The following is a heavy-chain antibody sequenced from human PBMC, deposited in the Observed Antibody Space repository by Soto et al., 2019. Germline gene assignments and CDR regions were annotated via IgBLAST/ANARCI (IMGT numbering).Heavy chain of an antibody. CDR1: GYSISSSNW. CDR2: IYYSGTT. J-gene: IGHJ4*02. D-gene: IGHD1-26*01. Sequence: SETLFLTCAVSGYSISSSNWWGWIRQPPGKGLEWVGYIYYSGTTYYNPSLKSRVTMSVDTSKNQFSLKLTSVTAVDTAVYYCARREIQGPIDYWGQGTLVTVSS. V-gene: IGHV4-28*01. CDR3: ARREIQGPIDY.